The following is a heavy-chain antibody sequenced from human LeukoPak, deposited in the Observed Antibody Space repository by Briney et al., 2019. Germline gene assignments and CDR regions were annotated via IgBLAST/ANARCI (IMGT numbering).Heavy chain of an antibody. CDR1: GFTFSSYS. CDR2: ISSSSSYI. CDR3: ANSKYSGSY. D-gene: IGHD1-26*01. Sequence: PGGSLRLSCAASGFTFSSYSMNWVRQAPGKGLEWVSSISSSSSYIYYGASVKGRFTISRDNSKNTLNLQMNSLRAEDTAVYYCANSKYSGSYWGQGTLVTVSS. J-gene: IGHJ4*02. V-gene: IGHV3-21*04.